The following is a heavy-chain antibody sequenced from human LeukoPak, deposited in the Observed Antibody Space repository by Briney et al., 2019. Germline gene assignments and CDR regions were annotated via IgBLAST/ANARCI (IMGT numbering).Heavy chain of an antibody. CDR1: GFTFSSYA. V-gene: IGHV3-23*01. D-gene: IGHD2-2*01. Sequence: GGSLRLSCAASGFTFSSYAMSWVRQAPGKGLEWVSAISGSGDSTYCADSVKGRFTISRDNSKNTLYLQMNSLRAEDTAVYFCAKDLNTVPAAFDYWGQGALVTVSS. CDR3: AKDLNTVPAAFDY. J-gene: IGHJ4*02. CDR2: ISGSGDST.